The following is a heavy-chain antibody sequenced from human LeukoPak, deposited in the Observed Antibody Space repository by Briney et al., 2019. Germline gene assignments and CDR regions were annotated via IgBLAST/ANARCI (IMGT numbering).Heavy chain of an antibody. CDR3: ARAYSYYYYYMDI. Sequence: GGSLRLSCAASGFTFSDYYMSWIRQAPGKGLEWVSYISSSGSTIYYADSVKGRFTISRDNAKNSLYLQMNSLRAEDTAVYYCARAYSYYYYYMDIWGKGTTVTVSS. CDR2: ISSSGSTI. CDR1: GFTFSDYY. J-gene: IGHJ6*03. V-gene: IGHV3-11*01. D-gene: IGHD1-26*01.